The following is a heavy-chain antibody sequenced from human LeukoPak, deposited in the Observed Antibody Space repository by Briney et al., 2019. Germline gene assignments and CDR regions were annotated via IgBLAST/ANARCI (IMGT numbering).Heavy chain of an antibody. V-gene: IGHV4-31*03. D-gene: IGHD3-10*01. J-gene: IGHJ4*02. CDR3: ARRDTFHFGSGSDTFDY. Sequence: PSETLSLTCTVSGGSISSGGCYWSWIRQHPVKGLEWIGYIYYNGNTYYNPSLKSRVTISVDTSKNQFSLNLTSVTAADTAVYYCARRDTFHFGSGSDTFDYWGQGTLVTVSS. CDR1: GGSISSGGCY. CDR2: IYYNGNT.